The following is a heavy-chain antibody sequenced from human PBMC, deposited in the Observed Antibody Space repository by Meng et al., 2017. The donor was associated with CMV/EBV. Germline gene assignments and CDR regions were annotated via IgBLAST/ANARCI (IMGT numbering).Heavy chain of an antibody. Sequence: GESLKISCAASGFTFSDYYRSWIRHAPGKGLGWVSYISSSGSTIYYADSVKGRFNISRDNAKNALYMQMNSLRAEDTAVYYCASDRSQDCGGDCYCPYYYYGMDVWGQGTTVTVSS. CDR1: GFTFSDYY. CDR2: ISSSGSTI. V-gene: IGHV3-11*01. J-gene: IGHJ6*02. D-gene: IGHD2-21*01. CDR3: ASDRSQDCGGDCYCPYYYYGMDV.